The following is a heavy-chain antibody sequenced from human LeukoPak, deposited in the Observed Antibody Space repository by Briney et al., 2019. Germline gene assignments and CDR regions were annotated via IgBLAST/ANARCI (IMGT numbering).Heavy chain of an antibody. CDR3: ARGSLSWNYLCWFDP. Sequence: SVKVSCKASGYTFTRYDINWVRQATGQGREGMGVMNPNSGNTGYAQKFQARVTITRNASISTAYMELSSLRSEDTAVYYCARGSLSWNYLCWFDPWGQGPLVTVSS. D-gene: IGHD1-7*01. V-gene: IGHV1-8*03. J-gene: IGHJ5*02. CDR2: MNPNSGNT. CDR1: GYTFTRYD.